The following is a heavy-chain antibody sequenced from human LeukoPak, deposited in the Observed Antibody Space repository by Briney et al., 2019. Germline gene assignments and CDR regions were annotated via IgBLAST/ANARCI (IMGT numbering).Heavy chain of an antibody. D-gene: IGHD2-21*02. CDR3: ARVYCGGDCSLYNWFDP. CDR1: GFTFSSYW. Sequence: GGSLRLSCAASGFTFSSYWMSWVRQAPGKGLEGVADIKQDGSEKYYVDSVKGRFTISRDNAKNSLYVQMNSLRAEDTAVYYCARVYCGGDCSLYNWFDPWGQGTLVTVSS. J-gene: IGHJ5*02. CDR2: IKQDGSEK. V-gene: IGHV3-7*01.